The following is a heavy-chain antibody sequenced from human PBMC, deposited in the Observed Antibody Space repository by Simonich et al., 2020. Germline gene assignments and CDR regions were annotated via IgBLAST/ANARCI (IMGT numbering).Heavy chain of an antibody. D-gene: IGHD7-27*01. Sequence: EVQLVESGGGLVQPGGSLRLSCAASGFTFSSYWMSWCRQAPGKGWEWVAKIKKDGSEKYYVDSVKGRFTISIDNAKNSLYLQMNSLRAEDTAVYYCARDGLGTAYYYYMDVWGKGTTVTVSS. CDR3: ARDGLGTAYYYYMDV. V-gene: IGHV3-7*01. CDR1: GFTFSSYW. CDR2: IKKDGSEK. J-gene: IGHJ6*03.